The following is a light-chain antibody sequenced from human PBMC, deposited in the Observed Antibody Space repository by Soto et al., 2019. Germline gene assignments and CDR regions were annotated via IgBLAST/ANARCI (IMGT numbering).Light chain of an antibody. J-gene: IGLJ2*01. V-gene: IGLV1-51*01. Sequence: QSVLTQPPSVSAAPGQKVTISCSGGSSNIGNNYVSWYQQLPRTAPKLLIYDNDKRPSGIPDRFSGSKSGTSATLGITGLQTGDEADYYCETWDSSLSAGVFGGGTKVTVL. CDR1: SSNIGNNY. CDR3: ETWDSSLSAGV. CDR2: DND.